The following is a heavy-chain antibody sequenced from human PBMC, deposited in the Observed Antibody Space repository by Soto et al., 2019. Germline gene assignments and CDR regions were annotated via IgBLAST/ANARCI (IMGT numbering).Heavy chain of an antibody. Sequence: GSLRLSCAASGFTFSSYAMSWVRQAPVKGLEWVSAISGSGGSTYYADSVKGRFTISRDNSKNTLYLQMNSLRAEDTAVYYCAKDRGSGYDPNDAFDIWGQGTMVTVSS. D-gene: IGHD5-12*01. J-gene: IGHJ3*02. CDR1: GFTFSSYA. CDR2: ISGSGGST. V-gene: IGHV3-23*01. CDR3: AKDRGSGYDPNDAFDI.